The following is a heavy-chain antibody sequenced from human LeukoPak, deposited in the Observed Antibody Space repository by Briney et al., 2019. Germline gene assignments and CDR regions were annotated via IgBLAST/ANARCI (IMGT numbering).Heavy chain of an antibody. V-gene: IGHV3-30*04. CDR2: ISYDGSNK. J-gene: IGHJ4*02. Sequence: GSLRLSCAASGFTFSSYAMHWVRQAPGKGLEWVAVISYDGSNKYYADSVKGRFTISRDNSKNTLYLQMNSLRAEDTAVYYCARQDSGSPLGDYWGQGTLVTVSS. D-gene: IGHD1-26*01. CDR3: ARQDSGSPLGDY. CDR1: GFTFSSYA.